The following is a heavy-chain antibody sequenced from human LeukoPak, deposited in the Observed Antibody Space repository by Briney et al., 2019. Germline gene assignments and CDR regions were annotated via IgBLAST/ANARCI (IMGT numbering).Heavy chain of an antibody. CDR3: ARDLGGGWYYFDS. CDR1: GYTFTSCY. D-gene: IGHD6-19*01. Sequence: ASVKVSCKASGYTFTSCYVHWVRLAPGQGLEWMGLINPNDGGTSYAQKFQGRATMTRDMSTSTVYMEVSSLRSEDTAVYYCARDLGGGWYYFDSWGQGTQVTVSS. CDR2: INPNDGGT. V-gene: IGHV1-46*01. J-gene: IGHJ4*02.